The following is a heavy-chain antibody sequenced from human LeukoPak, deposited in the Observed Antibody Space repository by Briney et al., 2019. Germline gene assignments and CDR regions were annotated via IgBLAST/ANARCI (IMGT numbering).Heavy chain of an antibody. D-gene: IGHD1-26*01. CDR1: GFTFSTYN. Sequence: PGGSLRLSCAASGFTFSTYNMNWVRQAPGKGLEWVSYISSSSGTIYYADSVKGRFTISRDNAKNSLYLQMNSLRDEDTAVYFCARVAVGATHLDYWGQGTLVTVSS. CDR3: ARVAVGATHLDY. J-gene: IGHJ4*02. V-gene: IGHV3-48*02. CDR2: ISSSSGTI.